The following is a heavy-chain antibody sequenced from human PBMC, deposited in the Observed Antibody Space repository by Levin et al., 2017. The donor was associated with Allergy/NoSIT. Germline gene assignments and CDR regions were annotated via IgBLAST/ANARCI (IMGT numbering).Heavy chain of an antibody. V-gene: IGHV3-74*03. Sequence: GGSLRLSCVASGFTFSSFWLHWVRQAPGKGLVWLSHIKGDGSTTTYADSVKGRFTISRDNAKNTLYLQMNSLSAEDTAVYYCVRDLYGRDDHWGQGTLVTVSS. CDR3: VRDLYGRDDH. J-gene: IGHJ4*02. CDR1: GFTFSSFW. D-gene: IGHD2-2*02. CDR2: IKGDGSTT.